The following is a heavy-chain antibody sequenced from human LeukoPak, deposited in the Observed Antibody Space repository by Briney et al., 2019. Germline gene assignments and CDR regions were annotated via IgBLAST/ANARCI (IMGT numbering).Heavy chain of an antibody. CDR3: ARADRPGTFYAFDI. Sequence: GGSLRLSCAASGFTVSRNYMTWVRQAPGKGLEWVSVIYSGGNTYYADSVKGRFTISRDNAKNSLYLQMNSLRAEDTAVYYCARADRPGTFYAFDIWGQGTMVTVSS. V-gene: IGHV3-53*01. J-gene: IGHJ3*02. CDR1: GFTVSRNY. CDR2: IYSGGNT.